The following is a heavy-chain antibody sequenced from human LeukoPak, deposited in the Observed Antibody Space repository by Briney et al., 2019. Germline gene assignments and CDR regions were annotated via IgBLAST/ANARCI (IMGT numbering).Heavy chain of an antibody. CDR3: ARGLNWGPYYFDY. J-gene: IGHJ4*02. CDR1: GGSISDAAYY. D-gene: IGHD7-27*01. Sequence: SQTLSLTCTVSGGSISDAAYYWSWIRQHPGEGLEWIGYIYYSGSTNYNPSLKSRVSISLDTSKNQFSLKLTSVTAADTAVYYCARGLNWGPYYFDYWGQGTLVTVSS. V-gene: IGHV4-61*08. CDR2: IYYSGST.